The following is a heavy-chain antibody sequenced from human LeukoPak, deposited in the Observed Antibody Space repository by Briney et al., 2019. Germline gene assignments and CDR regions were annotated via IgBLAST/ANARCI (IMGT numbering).Heavy chain of an antibody. CDR3: ARVWFGYFFQ. D-gene: IGHD3-10*01. CDR2: IHTGGTT. J-gene: IGHJ4*02. V-gene: IGHV3-53*01. Sequence: GGSLRLSCVASGIDISYHYVGWVRQAPGKGLEWVSVIHTGGTTHYTDSVKGRFTVSKDTSNNTVFLQMNSLRVEDTAVYFCARVWFGYFFQWGQGALVTVSS. CDR1: GIDISYHY.